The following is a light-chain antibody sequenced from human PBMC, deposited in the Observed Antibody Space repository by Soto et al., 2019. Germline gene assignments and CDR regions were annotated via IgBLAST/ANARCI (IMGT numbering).Light chain of an antibody. CDR3: XAWDSSTVV. Sequence: SYELTQPPSVSVSPGQTASITCSGDKLGDKYACWYQQKPGQSPVLVIYQDSKRPSGIPERFSGSNSGNTATLTISGTQAXXXXXXXCXAWDSSTVVFGGGTKVTVL. J-gene: IGLJ2*01. CDR2: QDS. V-gene: IGLV3-1*01. CDR1: KLGDKY.